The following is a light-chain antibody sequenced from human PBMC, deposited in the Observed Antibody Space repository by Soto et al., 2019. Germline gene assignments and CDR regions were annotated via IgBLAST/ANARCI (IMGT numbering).Light chain of an antibody. V-gene: IGKV1-9*01. CDR2: AAS. J-gene: IGKJ5*01. CDR1: ECIGTS. Sequence: GEGVTITSRVIECIGTSLAWYHVKPCKAPKLRIYAASTLESGVPSRFSATVSGTEFSLTFTSLQPEHFATYYCQRLFASPITFGHGIRLGI. CDR3: QRLFASPIT.